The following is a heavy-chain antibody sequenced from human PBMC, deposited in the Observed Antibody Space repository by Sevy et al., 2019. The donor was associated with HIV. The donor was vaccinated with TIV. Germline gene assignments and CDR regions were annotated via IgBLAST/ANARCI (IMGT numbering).Heavy chain of an antibody. CDR1: GXXISSGDYY. D-gene: IGHD5-18*01. Sequence: SETLSLTCSVSGXXISSGDYYWNWIRQSPGKGLEWIGYFFYSDSPHYNPSLKSRVTISADMAENHISLKVTSVTAADSAVYYCARGQNLDSAXFDXWGQGTLVTVSS. J-gene: IGHJ5*01. V-gene: IGHV4-30-4*01. CDR3: ARGQNLDSAXFDX. CDR2: FFYSDSP.